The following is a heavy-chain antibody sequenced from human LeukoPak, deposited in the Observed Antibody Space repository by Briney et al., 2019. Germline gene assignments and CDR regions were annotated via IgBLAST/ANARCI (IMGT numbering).Heavy chain of an antibody. CDR2: INSDGSST. CDR1: GFTFSSYW. CDR3: ARDRYSSAWYEE. J-gene: IGHJ4*02. V-gene: IGHV3-74*01. D-gene: IGHD6-19*01. Sequence: GGSLRLSCAASGFTFSSYWMHWVRQAPGKGLVWISRINSDGSSTSYADSVKGRFTISRDNAKNTLYLQMNSLRAEDTAVYYCARDRYSSAWYEEWGQGTLVTVSS.